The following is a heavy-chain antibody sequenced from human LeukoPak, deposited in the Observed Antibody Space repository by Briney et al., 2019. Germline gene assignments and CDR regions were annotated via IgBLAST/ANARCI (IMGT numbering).Heavy chain of an antibody. CDR3: AKDSRVNNY. CDR2: ISGSGGST. Sequence: GGSLRLSCAASGFTFSDYYMSWIRQAPGKGLEWVSAISGSGGSTYYADSVKGRFTISRDNSKNTLYLQMNSLRAEDTAVYYCAKDSRVNNYWGQGTLVTVSS. V-gene: IGHV3-23*01. CDR1: GFTFSDYY. J-gene: IGHJ4*02. D-gene: IGHD4-4*01.